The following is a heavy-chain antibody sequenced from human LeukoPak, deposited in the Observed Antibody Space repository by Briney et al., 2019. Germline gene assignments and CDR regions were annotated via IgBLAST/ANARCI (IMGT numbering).Heavy chain of an antibody. CDR3: ARDRGKLRYFDL. D-gene: IGHD3-9*01. CDR2: MSLDGSSI. Sequence: GGSLRLSCVASGFAFNTQAMHWVRQAPGKGLEWLAVMSLDGSSIFYADSAKGRFTISRDNSKNTLYLQMSSLRVEDTAVYYCARDRGKLRYFDLWGQGTLLTVSP. J-gene: IGHJ4*02. CDR1: GFAFNTQA. V-gene: IGHV3-30*15.